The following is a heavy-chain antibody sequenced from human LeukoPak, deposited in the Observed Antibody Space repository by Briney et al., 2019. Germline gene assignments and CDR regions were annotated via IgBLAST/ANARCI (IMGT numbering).Heavy chain of an antibody. J-gene: IGHJ4*02. V-gene: IGHV3-7*02. CDR1: GFTFSSYW. Sequence: GGSLGLSCAASGFTFSSYWMSWIRQAPGKGLEWVANIKEDGSEKHYVDSVKGRFTISRDNAKNSLFLQMNSLRAEDTALYYCAKHQPLWGYWGQGALVTVSS. D-gene: IGHD7-27*01. CDR3: AKHQPLWGY. CDR2: IKEDGSEK.